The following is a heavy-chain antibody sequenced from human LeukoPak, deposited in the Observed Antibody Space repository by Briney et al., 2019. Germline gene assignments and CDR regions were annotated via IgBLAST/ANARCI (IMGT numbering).Heavy chain of an antibody. D-gene: IGHD3-22*01. CDR2: MNPDTGNT. CDR1: GYTFSAYD. Sequence: ASVKVSCKASGYTFSAYDINWVRQGAGQGLEWIGWMNPDTGNTGCAQKFQGRVTMTRDTSKSTAHMELNSLRSEDTAVYYCARLSDTPAYYYSSGYYHIRYWGQGTLLTVSS. J-gene: IGHJ4*02. V-gene: IGHV1-8*01. CDR3: ARLSDTPAYYYSSGYYHIRY.